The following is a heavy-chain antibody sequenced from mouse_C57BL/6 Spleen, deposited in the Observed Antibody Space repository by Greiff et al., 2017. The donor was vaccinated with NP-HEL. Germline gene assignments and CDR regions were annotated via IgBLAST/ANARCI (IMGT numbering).Heavy chain of an antibody. CDR1: GYTFTDYN. D-gene: IGHD2-1*01. CDR3: ARYGNYGRFAY. CDR2: INPNNGGT. J-gene: IGHJ3*01. Sequence: EVQLQQSGPELVKPGASVKIPCKASGYTFTDYNMDWVKQSHGKSLEWIGDINPNNGGTIYNQKFKGKATLTVDKSSSTAYMELRSLTSEDTAVYYCARYGNYGRFAYWGQGTLVTVSA. V-gene: IGHV1-18*01.